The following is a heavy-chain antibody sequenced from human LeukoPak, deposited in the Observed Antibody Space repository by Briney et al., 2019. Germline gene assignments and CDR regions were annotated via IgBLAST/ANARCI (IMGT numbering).Heavy chain of an antibody. V-gene: IGHV3-23*01. J-gene: IGHJ4*02. CDR2: ISGSGGST. CDR1: GFAFSSFA. D-gene: IGHD3-10*01. CDR3: ANGDKKRITMVRGVMQPFDY. Sequence: PGGSLRLSCAASGFAFSSFAMGWVRQAPGKGLEWVSAISGSGGSTYYADSEKGRFTISRDNSKNTLHLQMNSLRAEDTAVYYCANGDKKRITMVRGVMQPFDYWGQGTLVTVSS.